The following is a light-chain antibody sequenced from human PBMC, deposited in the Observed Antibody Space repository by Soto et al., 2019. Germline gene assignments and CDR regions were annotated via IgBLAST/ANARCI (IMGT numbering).Light chain of an antibody. CDR3: QQYNRSPT. J-gene: IGKJ1*01. CDR1: QSISSW. Sequence: DIQMTQSPSTLSASVGARVTITCRASQSISSWLAWYQQKPGKAPKLLIYKASSLESGVPSRFSGSGSGTEFTLTISSLQPDDFATYYCQQYNRSPTFGQGTKVEIK. CDR2: KAS. V-gene: IGKV1-5*03.